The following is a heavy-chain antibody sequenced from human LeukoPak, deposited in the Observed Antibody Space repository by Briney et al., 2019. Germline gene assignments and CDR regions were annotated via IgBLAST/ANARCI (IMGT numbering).Heavy chain of an antibody. CDR1: GYRFTIYW. CDR2: IYPGDSET. V-gene: IGHV5-51*01. CDR3: ARLTNAYLDY. Sequence: GESLQISCKGSGYRFTIYWIGWVRQMPGKGLEWMGIIYPGDSETRYSPSFQGQVTISVDKSISTAYLQWSSLKASDSAMYYCARLTNAYLDYWGQGTLVTVSS. D-gene: IGHD3-16*01. J-gene: IGHJ4*02.